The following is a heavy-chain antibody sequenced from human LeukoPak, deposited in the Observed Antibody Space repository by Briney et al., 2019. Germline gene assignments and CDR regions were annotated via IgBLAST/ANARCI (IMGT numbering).Heavy chain of an antibody. D-gene: IGHD3-3*01. V-gene: IGHV4-4*07. CDR1: GGSINNRY. J-gene: IGHJ6*02. CDR2: VSTNGGT. CDR3: ARDGGGDFWSGTGYGVDV. Sequence: PSETLSLTCTVSGGSINNRYWNWIRQPAGKGLEWLGRVSTNGGTSYKSSLKSRVIMSMDTSKNHFSLRLSSVTAADTAVYYCARDGGGDFWSGTGYGVDVWGQGTTVIVS.